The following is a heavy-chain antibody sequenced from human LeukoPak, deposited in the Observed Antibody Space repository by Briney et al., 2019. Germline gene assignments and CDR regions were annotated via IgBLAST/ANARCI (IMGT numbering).Heavy chain of an antibody. CDR3: AREESIGRYQFLHDY. J-gene: IGHJ4*02. CDR2: ISPYNENR. CDR1: GYTFIRNG. Sequence: ASVKVSCKASGYTFIRNGISWVRQAPGQGLEWMGWISPYNENRKYLQKLQGRVTLTIDTSTSTAYMELRSLTSDDTAVYYCAREESIGRYQFLHDYWGQGTLVTVSS. V-gene: IGHV1-18*01. D-gene: IGHD3-16*02.